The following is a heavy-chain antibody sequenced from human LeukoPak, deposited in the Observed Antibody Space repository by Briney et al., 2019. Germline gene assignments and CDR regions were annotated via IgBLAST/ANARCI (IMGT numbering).Heavy chain of an antibody. D-gene: IGHD2-2*01. CDR3: AKDWRCSSTSCIYYYYMDV. Sequence: PGGSLRLSCAASGFTFSDYYMSWIRQAPGKGLEWVSYISSSGSTIYYADSVKGRFTISRDNAKNSLYLQMNSLRAEDTAVYYCAKDWRCSSTSCIYYYYMDVWGKGTTVTVSS. CDR2: ISSSGSTI. V-gene: IGHV3-11*04. J-gene: IGHJ6*03. CDR1: GFTFSDYY.